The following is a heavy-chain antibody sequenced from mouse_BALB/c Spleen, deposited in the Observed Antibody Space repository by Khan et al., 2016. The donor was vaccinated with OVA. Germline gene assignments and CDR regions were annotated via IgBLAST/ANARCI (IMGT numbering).Heavy chain of an antibody. Sequence: EVELVESGGGLVKPGGSLKLSCSASGFTFSSYAMSWVRQTPEKRLELVATISSGGHYTFYQDSVKGRFTISRDNARNTLYLQMSSLRSEDTAKYSGARSVVDYHAMDYWGQGTSVTVSS. V-gene: IGHV5-9-3*01. CDR2: ISSGGHYT. CDR3: ARSVVDYHAMDY. J-gene: IGHJ4*01. D-gene: IGHD1-1*01. CDR1: GFTFSSYA.